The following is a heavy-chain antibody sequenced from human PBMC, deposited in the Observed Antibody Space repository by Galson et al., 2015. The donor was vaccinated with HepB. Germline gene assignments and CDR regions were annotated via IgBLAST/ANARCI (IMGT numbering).Heavy chain of an antibody. V-gene: IGHV1-69*13. CDR2: IIPIFGTA. CDR1: GGTFSSYA. J-gene: IGHJ6*03. CDR3: ARCSSCLYYYYYYYMDV. Sequence: SVKVSCKASGGTFSSYAISWVRQAPGQGLEWMGGIIPIFGTANYAQKFQGRVTITADESTSTAYMELSSLRSEDTAVYYCARCSSCLYYYYYYYMDVWGKGTTVTVSS. D-gene: IGHD6-13*01.